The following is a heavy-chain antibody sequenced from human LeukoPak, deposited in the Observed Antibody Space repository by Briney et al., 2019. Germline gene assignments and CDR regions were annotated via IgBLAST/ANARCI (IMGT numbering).Heavy chain of an antibody. CDR1: GDSVSSNSAA. D-gene: IGHD1-7*01. CDR3: ARGGNWNYENWFDP. V-gene: IGHV6-1*01. J-gene: IGHJ5*02. CDR2: TYYRSKWYN. Sequence: SRTLSLTCAISGDSVSSNSAAWNWIRQSPSRGLEWLGRTYYRSKWYNDYAVSVKSRITINPDTSKNQFSLKLSSVTAADTAVYYCARGGNWNYENWFDPWGQGTLVTVSS.